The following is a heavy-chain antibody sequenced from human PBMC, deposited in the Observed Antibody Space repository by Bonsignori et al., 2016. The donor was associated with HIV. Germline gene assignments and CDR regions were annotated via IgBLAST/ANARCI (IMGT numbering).Heavy chain of an antibody. CDR2: TYYRSKWSS. V-gene: IGHV6-1*01. D-gene: IGHD1-1*01. Sequence: SQTLSLTCVISGDGVSSNSAAWNWIRQSPSRGLEWLGRTYYRSKWSSNYAPSVRGRITINADTSKNQFSLQLSAVTPEDTAVYFCARGQTDSNYFDYWGPGAPVTVSS. CDR1: GDGVSSNSAA. J-gene: IGHJ4*02. CDR3: ARGQTDSNYFDY.